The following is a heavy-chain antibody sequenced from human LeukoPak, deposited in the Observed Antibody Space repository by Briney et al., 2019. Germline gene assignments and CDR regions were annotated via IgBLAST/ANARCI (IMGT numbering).Heavy chain of an antibody. V-gene: IGHV4-59*08. Sequence: SETLSLTCIVSGGSISPYYWSWIRQPPGSGLEWIAYIYYSGSTSYNPSLKSRVAISVDTSNNEVSLKLSSVTAADTAVYYCARHGYCSGGSCYWDYWGQGALVTVSS. CDR1: GGSISPYY. J-gene: IGHJ4*02. D-gene: IGHD2-15*01. CDR2: IYYSGST. CDR3: ARHGYCSGGSCYWDY.